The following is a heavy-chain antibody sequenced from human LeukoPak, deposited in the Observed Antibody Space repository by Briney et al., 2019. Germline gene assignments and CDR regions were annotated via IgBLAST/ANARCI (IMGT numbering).Heavy chain of an antibody. D-gene: IGHD2-2*01. CDR3: ARHRGYCSSTSCQTYYYYYYMDV. V-gene: IGHV4-39*01. CDR1: GGSISSYY. CDR2: IYYSGST. Sequence: PSETLSLTCTVSGGSISSYYWGWIRQPPGKGLEWIGSIYYSGSTYYNPSLKSRVTISVDTSKNQFSLKLSSVTAADTAVYYCARHRGYCSSTSCQTYYYYYYMDVWGKGTTVTISS. J-gene: IGHJ6*03.